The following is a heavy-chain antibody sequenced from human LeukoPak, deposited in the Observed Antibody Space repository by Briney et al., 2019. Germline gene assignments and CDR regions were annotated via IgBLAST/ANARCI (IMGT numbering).Heavy chain of an antibody. Sequence: GESLKISCKGSGYSFTSYWIGWVRQKPGKGLEWMGIIYPGDSETRYSPSFQGRVTISADKSISTAYLQWSNLKASDIAMYYCAREAYGSGSPLDYWGQGTLVTVSS. CDR2: IYPGDSET. CDR3: AREAYGSGSPLDY. V-gene: IGHV5-51*01. D-gene: IGHD3-10*01. CDR1: GYSFTSYW. J-gene: IGHJ4*02.